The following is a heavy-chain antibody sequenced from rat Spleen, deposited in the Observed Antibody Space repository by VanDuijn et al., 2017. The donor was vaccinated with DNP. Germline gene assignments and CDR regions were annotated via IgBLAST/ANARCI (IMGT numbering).Heavy chain of an antibody. J-gene: IGHJ2*01. CDR2: ITGGSGIT. CDR1: GFTFSYYW. V-gene: IGHV5-31*01. CDR3: ATRLRRGD. Sequence: EVQLVASGGDLVQPGRSLKLSCVASGFTFSYYWMAWIRQVPGKGLEWIASITGGSGITSYPDSVKGRFTISRDNAKNTQYLQMDSLTSEDTATYYCATRLRRGDWGQGVMVTVSS. D-gene: IGHD1-11*01.